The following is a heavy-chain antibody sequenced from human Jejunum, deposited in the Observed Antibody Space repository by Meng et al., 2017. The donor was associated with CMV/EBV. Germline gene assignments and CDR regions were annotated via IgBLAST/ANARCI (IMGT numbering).Heavy chain of an antibody. D-gene: IGHD4-17*01. Sequence: LSCAASGLTVSSSYISWVRQPPGKGLEWVSIIYSGGTTRYADSVKGRFTMSRDNSKNTLYLQMNSLRVDDTALYYCARAPTVTTNFDYWGQGTLVTVS. CDR2: IYSGGTT. CDR3: ARAPTVTTNFDY. CDR1: GLTVSSSY. J-gene: IGHJ4*02. V-gene: IGHV3-53*01.